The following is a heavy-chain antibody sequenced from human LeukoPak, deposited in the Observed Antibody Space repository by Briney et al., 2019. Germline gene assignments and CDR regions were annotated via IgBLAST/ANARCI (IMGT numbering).Heavy chain of an antibody. Sequence: SGPTLVNPTQTLTLTCTVSGFSLSTSGVGVGWIRQPPGKALEWLALIYWDDDKRYSPSLKSRLTITKDTSKNQVVLTMTNMDPVDIATYYCAHLVPAAHHFDYWGQGTLVTVSS. V-gene: IGHV2-5*02. J-gene: IGHJ4*02. D-gene: IGHD2-2*01. CDR3: AHLVPAAHHFDY. CDR2: IYWDDDK. CDR1: GFSLSTSGVG.